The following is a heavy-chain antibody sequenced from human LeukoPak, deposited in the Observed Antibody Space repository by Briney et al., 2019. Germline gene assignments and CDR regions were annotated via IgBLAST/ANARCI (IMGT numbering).Heavy chain of an antibody. CDR2: ISSSGSMI. CDR1: GFTVSSYS. Sequence: GSLRLSCAASGFTVSSYSMNWVRRVPGKGVEWVSHISSSGSMIWYGESVKGRFTISRDSAKNSLHLQMNSLRAEDTAVYYCARDPESNWGWDLDYWGQGTLVTVSS. CDR3: ARDPESNWGWDLDY. D-gene: IGHD7-27*01. V-gene: IGHV3-48*01. J-gene: IGHJ4*02.